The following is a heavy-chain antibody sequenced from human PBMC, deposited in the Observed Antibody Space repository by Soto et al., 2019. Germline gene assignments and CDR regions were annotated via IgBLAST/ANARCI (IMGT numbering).Heavy chain of an antibody. CDR3: AKSIIAAGTYHFDN. CDR1: GFTFSGYA. D-gene: IGHD6-13*01. J-gene: IGHJ4*02. Sequence: GGSLRLSCAASGFTFSGYAMSLVRQAPGKGLEWVSGISGSGSSTDYADSVKGRLIISRDSSNNTVYLQMNSLTAEDTAMYYCAKSIIAAGTYHFDNRGQGALVTVSS. CDR2: ISGSGSST. V-gene: IGHV3-23*01.